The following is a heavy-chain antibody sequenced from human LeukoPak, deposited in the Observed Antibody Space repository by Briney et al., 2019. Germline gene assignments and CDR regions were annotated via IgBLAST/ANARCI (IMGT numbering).Heavy chain of an antibody. J-gene: IGHJ4*02. CDR1: GFTFSSYA. CDR2: ISGSGGST. D-gene: IGHD1-26*01. Sequence: GGSLRLSCAASGFTFSSYAMSWVRQAPGKGLEWVSAISGSGGSTYYADSVKGRFTISRDDSKNTLYLQMNSLRVEDTAVYYCAKGPVGATGVDYWGQGTLVTVSS. CDR3: AKGPVGATGVDY. V-gene: IGHV3-23*01.